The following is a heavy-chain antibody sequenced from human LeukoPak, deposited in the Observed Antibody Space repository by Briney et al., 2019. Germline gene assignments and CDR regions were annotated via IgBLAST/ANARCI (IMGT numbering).Heavy chain of an antibody. Sequence: GESLKISCKGSGYSFSSYWIGWVRQMPRKGLEWMGIIYSGDSDTRYSPSFQGQVTISVDKSINTAYLQWSSLKASDTAMYYCARHGKYSAGYRYFDYWGQGTRVTVSS. CDR1: GYSFSSYW. D-gene: IGHD3-16*02. J-gene: IGHJ4*02. CDR3: ARHGKYSAGYRYFDY. CDR2: IYSGDSDT. V-gene: IGHV5-51*01.